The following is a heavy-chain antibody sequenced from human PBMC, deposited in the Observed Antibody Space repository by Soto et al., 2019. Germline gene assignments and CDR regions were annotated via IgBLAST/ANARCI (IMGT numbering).Heavy chain of an antibody. D-gene: IGHD4-17*01. V-gene: IGHV3-23*01. J-gene: IGHJ4*02. Sequence: GSLRLSCTASGFTFSSQWLHWVRQAPGKGLEWISGISGSGSSTYYADSVKGRFTISRDNSKNTLYLQMNSLRAEDTAVYYCAKHYGDWYFDYWGQGTLVTVSS. CDR1: GFTFSSQW. CDR2: ISGSGSST. CDR3: AKHYGDWYFDY.